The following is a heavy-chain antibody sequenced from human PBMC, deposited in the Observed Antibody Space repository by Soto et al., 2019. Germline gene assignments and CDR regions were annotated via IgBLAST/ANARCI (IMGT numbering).Heavy chain of an antibody. Sequence: PTLVNPTQTLTLTCTFSGFSLSTSGVGLGWIRQPPGKALEWLAAIFWDDDKRYSPSLKSRLTITKDTSRNQVVLTMTNMDPVDTATYYCAHRHYYGDFGGTFDYWGQGTLVTVSS. CDR1: GFSLSTSGVG. CDR2: IFWDDDK. V-gene: IGHV2-5*02. CDR3: AHRHYYGDFGGTFDY. D-gene: IGHD3-10*01. J-gene: IGHJ4*02.